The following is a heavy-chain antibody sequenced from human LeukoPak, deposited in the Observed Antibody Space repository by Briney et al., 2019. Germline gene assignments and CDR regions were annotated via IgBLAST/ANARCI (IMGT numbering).Heavy chain of an antibody. J-gene: IGHJ4*02. Sequence: SSETLSLTCTVSGGSVIGYYWSWIRQSPMKGLEWIAFIRYDGNSAYNPSLKSRGTISLDTSENGFSLRLTSVTAADTAIYYCARHSNVDPGSYHFDHWGRGILVTVSS. CDR1: GGSVIGYY. CDR3: ARHSNVDPGSYHFDH. D-gene: IGHD5-12*01. CDR2: IRYDGNS. V-gene: IGHV4-59*08.